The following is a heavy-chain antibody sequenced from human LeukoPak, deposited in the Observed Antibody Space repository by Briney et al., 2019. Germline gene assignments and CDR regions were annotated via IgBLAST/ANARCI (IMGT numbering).Heavy chain of an antibody. V-gene: IGHV3-23*01. CDR1: GLSFSTAW. CDR2: ITGSGDTT. Sequence: GGSLRLSCAASGLSFSTAWMGWVRQAPGKGLEWVSAITGSGDTTYYADSVKGRITISRDNSKNTLYLQMNSLRAEDTAVYYCAKDSYDILTGYYHYWGQGILVTVSS. J-gene: IGHJ4*02. CDR3: AKDSYDILTGYYHY. D-gene: IGHD3-9*01.